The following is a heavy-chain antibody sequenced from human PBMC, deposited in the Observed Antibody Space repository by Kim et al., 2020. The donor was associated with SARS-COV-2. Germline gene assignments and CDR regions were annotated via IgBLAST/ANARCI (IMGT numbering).Heavy chain of an antibody. J-gene: IGHJ4*02. CDR2: VTPSTGNT. CDR3: ARSTNVWTGWYGY. CDR1: GYFFNTYA. V-gene: IGHV1-8*03. Sequence: ASVKVSCMASGYFFNTYAINWVRQAPGQGLEWLGWVTPSTGNTGYAQKFQGRVTITRDNSTSTAYMELSNLRSEDTAVYYCARSTNVWTGWYGYWGQGTL. D-gene: IGHD3-16*01.